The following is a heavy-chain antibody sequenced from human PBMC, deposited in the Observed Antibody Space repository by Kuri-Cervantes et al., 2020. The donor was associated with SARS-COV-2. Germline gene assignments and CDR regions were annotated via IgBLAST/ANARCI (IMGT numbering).Heavy chain of an antibody. Sequence: GSLRLSCTVSGGSISSHYWSWIRQPPGKGLEWIGYIYYSGSTNYNPSLKSRVPISVDTSKNQFSLKLSSVTAADTAVYFCARGAAVAATCFDYWGQGTLVTVSS. CDR1: GGSISSHY. D-gene: IGHD6-19*01. CDR2: IYYSGST. V-gene: IGHV4-59*11. J-gene: IGHJ4*02. CDR3: ARGAAVAATCFDY.